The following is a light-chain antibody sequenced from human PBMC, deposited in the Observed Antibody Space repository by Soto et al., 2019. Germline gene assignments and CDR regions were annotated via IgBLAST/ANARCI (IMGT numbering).Light chain of an antibody. J-gene: IGKJ1*01. Sequence: DIQMTQSPSTLSASVGDRVTITCRASQSISSWLAWYQQKPGKARKLLIYKASSLESGVPSRFSGSGSGTEFTLTISSLQPDDFATYYCQQYNSYSQTFGQGTKVDIK. CDR2: KAS. CDR1: QSISSW. V-gene: IGKV1-5*03. CDR3: QQYNSYSQT.